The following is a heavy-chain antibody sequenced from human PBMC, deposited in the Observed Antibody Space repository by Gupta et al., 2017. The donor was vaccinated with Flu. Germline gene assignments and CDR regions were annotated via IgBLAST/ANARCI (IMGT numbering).Heavy chain of an antibody. V-gene: IGHV4-39*01. CDR1: GGSISRSNYH. Sequence: QLQLQESGPGLVKPSETLSLTCTVSGGSISRSNYHWGWIRQPPGKGLEWIGSIKDSGNTFYKSSLKSRVTISVDMSRNQFSLQLSSVTAADTAVYYCARQYDYWGQGTLVTVSS. J-gene: IGHJ4*02. CDR2: IKDSGNT. CDR3: ARQYDY.